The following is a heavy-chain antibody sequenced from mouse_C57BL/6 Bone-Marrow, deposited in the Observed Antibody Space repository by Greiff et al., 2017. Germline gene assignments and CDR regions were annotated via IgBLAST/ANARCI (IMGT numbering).Heavy chain of an antibody. CDR2: IYPGGGYT. V-gene: IGHV1-63*01. D-gene: IGHD2-2*01. CDR3: ARKTMVRAMDY. J-gene: IGHJ4*01. Sequence: QVQLKQSGAELVRPGTSVKMSCKASGYTFTNYWIGWAKQRPGHGLEWIGDIYPGGGYTNYNEKFKGKATLTADKSSSTAYMQFSSLTSEDSAIYYCARKTMVRAMDYWGQGTSVTVSS. CDR1: GYTFTNYW.